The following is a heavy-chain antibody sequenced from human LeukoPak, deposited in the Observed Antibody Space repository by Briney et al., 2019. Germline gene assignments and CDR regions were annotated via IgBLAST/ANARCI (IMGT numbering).Heavy chain of an antibody. CDR2: VSYAGSST. CDR3: AKPVGLEAPTASRYFDL. CDR1: AFTFSNYA. J-gene: IGHJ2*01. D-gene: IGHD2-2*01. V-gene: IGHV3-23*01. Sequence: GGSLRLSCAASAFTFSNYAMTWVRQAPGKGLEWVSTVSYAGSSTYYADSVRGRFTISRDNSKNTLFLHMDSLRAEDTAVYYCAKPVGLEAPTASRYFDLWGRGTQVTVSS.